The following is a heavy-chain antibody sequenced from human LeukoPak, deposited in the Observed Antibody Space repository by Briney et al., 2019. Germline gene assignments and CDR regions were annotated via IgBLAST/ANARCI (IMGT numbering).Heavy chain of an antibody. CDR2: IYYSGST. J-gene: IGHJ4*02. V-gene: IGHV4-59*01. D-gene: IGHD3-22*01. CDR1: GGSISSYY. CDR3: ARAEDYYDSSGYPSRYDY. Sequence: PSETLSLTCTVSGGSISSYYWSWIRHPPGKGLEWIGYIYYSGSTNYNPSLKSRVTISVDTSKNQFSLKLSSVTAADTAVYYCARAEDYYDSSGYPSRYDYWGQGTLVTVSS.